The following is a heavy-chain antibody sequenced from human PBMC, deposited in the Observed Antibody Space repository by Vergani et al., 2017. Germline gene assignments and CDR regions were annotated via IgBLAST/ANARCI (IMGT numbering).Heavy chain of an antibody. V-gene: IGHV3-30*18. J-gene: IGHJ6*02. CDR2: ISYDGSNK. CDR3: AKDRLVVPAAILYYYYYGMDV. Sequence: QVQLVESGGGVVQPGRSLRLSCAASGFTFSSYGMHWVRQAPGKGLEWGAVISYDGSNKYYADSVKGRFTISRDNSKNTLYLQMNSLRAEDTAVYYCAKDRLVVPAAILYYYYYGMDVWGQGTTVTVSS. CDR1: GFTFSSYG. D-gene: IGHD2-2*02.